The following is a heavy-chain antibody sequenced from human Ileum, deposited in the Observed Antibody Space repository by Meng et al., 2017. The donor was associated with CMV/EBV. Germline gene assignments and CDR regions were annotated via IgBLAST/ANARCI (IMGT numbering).Heavy chain of an antibody. D-gene: IGHD2-2*01. CDR3: ARGGYCSSTSCPTLFDY. J-gene: IGHJ4*02. CDR1: GFTFSSYW. CDR2: INSDGSST. V-gene: IGHV3-74*01. Sequence: GESLKISCAASGFTFSSYWMHWVRQAPGKGLVWVSRINSDGSSTSYADSVKGRFTISRDNAKNTLYLQMNSLRAEDTAVYYCARGGYCSSTSCPTLFDYWGQGTLVTVSS.